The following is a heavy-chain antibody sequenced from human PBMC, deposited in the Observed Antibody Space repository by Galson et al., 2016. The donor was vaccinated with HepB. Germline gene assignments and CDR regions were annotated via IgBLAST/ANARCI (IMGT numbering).Heavy chain of an antibody. CDR1: GDSVSSKSAA. V-gene: IGHV6-1*01. D-gene: IGHD2-15*01. CDR2: TYHTSNWYS. CDR3: ARGHLVVPFSFYFDY. Sequence: CAISGDSVSSKSAAWNWIRHSPSRGLEWLGRTYHTSNWYSDYAVSVKGRITINPDTSKNQLSLQLNSVTPEDTAVYYCARGHLVVPFSFYFDYWGQGSLVTVSS. J-gene: IGHJ4*02.